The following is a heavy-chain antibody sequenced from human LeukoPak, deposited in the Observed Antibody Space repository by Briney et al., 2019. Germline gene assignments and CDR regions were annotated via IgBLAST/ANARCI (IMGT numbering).Heavy chain of an antibody. V-gene: IGHV4-4*02. D-gene: IGHD6-13*01. J-gene: IGHJ4*02. CDR1: GGSMSSSAW. CDR3: ARDLGSSWFEPLDY. CDR2: VYHSGST. Sequence: PSETLSLTCAVSGGSMSSSAWWSWVRQPPGKGLEWIGEVYHSGSTNYNSFLKSRVTISVDKSKNQFSLKLTSATAADTAVYYCARDLGSSWFEPLDYWGQGILVIVSS.